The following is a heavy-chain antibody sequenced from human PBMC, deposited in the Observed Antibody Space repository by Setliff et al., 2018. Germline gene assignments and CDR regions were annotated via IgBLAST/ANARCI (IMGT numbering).Heavy chain of an antibody. CDR3: TRGTFSDFWSGDYYDY. Sequence: GGSLRLSCAASGFTFSSYWMSWVRQAPGKGLEWVANIKQDGSEKYYVDSVKGRFTISRDNAKNTLDLQMNSLRAEDSAMYYCTRGTFSDFWSGDYYDYWGQGTLVTVSS. CDR2: IKQDGSEK. D-gene: IGHD3-3*01. V-gene: IGHV3-7*01. J-gene: IGHJ4*02. CDR1: GFTFSSYW.